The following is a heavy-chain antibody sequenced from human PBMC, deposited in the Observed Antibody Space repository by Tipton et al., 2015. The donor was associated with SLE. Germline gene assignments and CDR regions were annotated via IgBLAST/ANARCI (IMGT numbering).Heavy chain of an antibody. D-gene: IGHD1-26*01. Sequence: GSLRLSCAASGFTFSSYWMHWVRQAPGKGLVWVSRINYDGSSTSYADSVKGRFTISRDNAKNTLYLQMNSLRAEDTAVYYCARDWDRSNWFDPWGQGTLVTVSS. J-gene: IGHJ5*02. CDR1: GFTFSSYW. CDR2: INYDGSST. V-gene: IGHV3-74*01. CDR3: ARDWDRSNWFDP.